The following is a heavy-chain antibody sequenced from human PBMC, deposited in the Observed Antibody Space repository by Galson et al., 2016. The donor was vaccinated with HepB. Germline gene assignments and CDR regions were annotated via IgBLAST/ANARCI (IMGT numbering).Heavy chain of an antibody. V-gene: IGHV4-34*01. J-gene: IGHJ5*02. D-gene: IGHD6-6*01. CDR1: GGSFSGYY. Sequence: SETLSLTCAVYGGSFSGYYWSWIRQPPGKGLEWIGEINHSASTNYNPSLKSRVTISLDTSKNQFSLKMSTVTAADTAVYYCARLPRRTIASRGNWFDPWGQGTLVTVSS. CDR3: ARLPRRTIASRGNWFDP. CDR2: INHSAST.